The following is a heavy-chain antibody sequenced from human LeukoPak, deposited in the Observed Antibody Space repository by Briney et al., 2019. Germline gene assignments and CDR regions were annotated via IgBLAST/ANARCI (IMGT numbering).Heavy chain of an antibody. CDR3: MGDYCTSTSCSTTF. V-gene: IGHV3-21*01. J-gene: IGHJ4*02. D-gene: IGHD2-2*02. Sequence: GGSLRLSCDASGFSFRDYSMNWVRQAPGKGLEWVSSISDTRTYIYYADSVKGRFTISRDNAKRSLYLQMNSLRAEDTAVYYCMGDYCTSTSCSTTFWGQGTLVTVSS. CDR1: GFSFRDYS. CDR2: ISDTRTYI.